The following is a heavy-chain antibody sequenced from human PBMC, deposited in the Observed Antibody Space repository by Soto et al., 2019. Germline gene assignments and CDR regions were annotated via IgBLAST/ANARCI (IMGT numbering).Heavy chain of an antibody. CDR1: GYTFTSYY. Sequence: ASVKVSCKASGYTFTSYYMHWVRQAPGQGLEWMGIINPSGGSTSYAQKFQGRVTMTRDTSTSTVYMELSSLRSEDTAVYYCARRLLDCGCDGHSSYYYYGMDVWGQGTTVTVSS. CDR3: ARRLLDCGCDGHSSYYYYGMDV. V-gene: IGHV1-46*01. CDR2: INPSGGST. J-gene: IGHJ6*02. D-gene: IGHD2-21*01.